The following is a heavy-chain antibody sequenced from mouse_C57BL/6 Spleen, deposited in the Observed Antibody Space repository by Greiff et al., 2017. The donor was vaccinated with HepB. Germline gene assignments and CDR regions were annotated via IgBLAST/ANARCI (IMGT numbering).Heavy chain of an antibody. CDR2: IYPGGGYT. CDR3: ARRGYDYDGDYFDY. Sequence: VQLQQSGAELVRPGTSVKMSCKVSGFTFTNYWIGWAKQRPGHGLEWIGDIYPGGGYTNYNEKFKGKATMTADKSSSTAYMQFSSLTSEDSAIYYCARRGYDYDGDYFDYWGQGTTLTVSS. J-gene: IGHJ2*01. V-gene: IGHV1-63*01. D-gene: IGHD2-4*01. CDR1: GFTFTNYW.